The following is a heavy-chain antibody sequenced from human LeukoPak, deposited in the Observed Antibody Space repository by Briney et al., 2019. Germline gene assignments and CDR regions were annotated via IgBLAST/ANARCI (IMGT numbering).Heavy chain of an antibody. CDR1: GGSISSYY. Sequence: SSETLSLTCTVSGGSISSYYWSWIRQPPGKGLEWVGYIYYSGSTNYNPSLKSRVTISVDTSKNQFSLKLRSVTAADTAVYYCAREFRSYYGSGSYAFDYWGQGTLVTVSS. V-gene: IGHV4-59*01. CDR3: AREFRSYYGSGSYAFDY. J-gene: IGHJ4*02. CDR2: IYYSGST. D-gene: IGHD3-10*01.